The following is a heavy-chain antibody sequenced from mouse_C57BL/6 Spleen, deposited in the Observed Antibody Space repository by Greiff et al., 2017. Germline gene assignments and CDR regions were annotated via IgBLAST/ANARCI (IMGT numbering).Heavy chain of an antibody. V-gene: IGHV2-2*01. CDR3: ARTTTVVATDAMDY. D-gene: IGHD1-1*01. J-gene: IGHJ4*01. CDR1: GFSLTSYG. CDR2: IWSGGST. Sequence: VQLQQSGPGLVQPSQSLSITCTVSGFSLTSYGVHWVRQSPGKGLEWLGVIWSGGSTDYNAPFISRLSISKDNSKSQVFFKMNSLQADDTAIYYRARTTTVVATDAMDYWGQGTSVTVSS.